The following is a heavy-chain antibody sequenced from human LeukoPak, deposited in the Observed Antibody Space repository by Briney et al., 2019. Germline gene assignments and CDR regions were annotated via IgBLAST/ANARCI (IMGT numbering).Heavy chain of an antibody. CDR2: INHSGST. D-gene: IGHD4-17*01. Sequence: SETLSLTCTVSGYSISSGYYWSWIRQPPGKGLEWIGEINHSGSTYYNPSLKSRVTISLDTSKNQFSLNVSSVTAADTSVYYCARRRRIYGDYFVRAFDIWGQGTMVTVSS. CDR1: GYSISSGYY. CDR3: ARRRRIYGDYFVRAFDI. J-gene: IGHJ3*02. V-gene: IGHV4-38-2*02.